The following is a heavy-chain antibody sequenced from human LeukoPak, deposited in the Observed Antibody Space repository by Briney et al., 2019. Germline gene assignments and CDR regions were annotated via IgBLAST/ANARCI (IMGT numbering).Heavy chain of an antibody. CDR1: GGSFSGYF. J-gene: IGHJ4*02. CDR2: INHSGST. D-gene: IGHD2/OR15-2a*01. Sequence: SETLSLTCAVYGGSFSGYFWSWIREPPGKGLEWSGEINHSGSTYYNPSLKSRVTISIDTSTNQFSLDLRSVTAADTAVYYCARGQYRRDYWGQGTLVTVSS. V-gene: IGHV4-34*01. CDR3: ARGQYRRDY.